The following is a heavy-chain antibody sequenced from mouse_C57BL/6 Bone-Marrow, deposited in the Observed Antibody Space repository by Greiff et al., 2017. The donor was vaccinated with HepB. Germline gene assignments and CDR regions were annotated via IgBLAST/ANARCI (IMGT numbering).Heavy chain of an antibody. CDR2: INPNNGGT. Sequence: EVKLLESGPELVKPGASVKIPCKASGYTFTDYNMDWVKQSHGKSLEWIGDINPNNGGTIYNQKFKGKATLTVDKSSSTAYMELRSLTSEDTAVYYCARSGYGSSPFDYWGQGTTLTVSS. J-gene: IGHJ2*01. V-gene: IGHV1-18*01. CDR3: ARSGYGSSPFDY. CDR1: GYTFTDYN. D-gene: IGHD1-1*01.